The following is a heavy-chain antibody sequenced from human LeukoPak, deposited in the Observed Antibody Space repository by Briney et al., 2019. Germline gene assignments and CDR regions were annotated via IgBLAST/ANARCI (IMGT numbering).Heavy chain of an antibody. J-gene: IGHJ6*02. D-gene: IGHD3-10*01. V-gene: IGHV3-20*01. CDR3: ARLGAMVRGVINYYYYGMDV. Sequence: GGSLRLSCAAPGFTFDDYGMSWVRQAPGKGLEWVSGINWNGGSTGYADSVKGRFTISRDNAKNSLYLQMNSLRAEDTALYHCARLGAMVRGVINYYYYGMDVWGQGTTVTVSS. CDR1: GFTFDDYG. CDR2: INWNGGST.